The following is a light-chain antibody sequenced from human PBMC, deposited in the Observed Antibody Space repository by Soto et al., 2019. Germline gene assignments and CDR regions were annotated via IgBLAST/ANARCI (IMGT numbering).Light chain of an antibody. CDR2: AAS. Sequence: DIQLTQSPSFLSASVGDRVTITCRASQGISSYLAWYQQKPGKAPTLLIYAASTLQSGVPLRFSGSGSGTSFTLTISSLQPEDFATHYCQQLLSYPITFGQGTRLEIK. V-gene: IGKV1-9*01. CDR1: QGISSY. J-gene: IGKJ5*01. CDR3: QQLLSYPIT.